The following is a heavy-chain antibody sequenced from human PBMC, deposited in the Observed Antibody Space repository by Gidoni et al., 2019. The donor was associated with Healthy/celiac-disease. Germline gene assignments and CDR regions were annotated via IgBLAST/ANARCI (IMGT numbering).Heavy chain of an antibody. J-gene: IGHJ4*02. D-gene: IGHD1-7*01. CDR3: AKSPGYNWNYLGDY. V-gene: IGHV3-23*01. Sequence: EVQLWVSWVVLVQPGGSLRLSCAASRITFSSSAMSWVRQAPGKGLEWVSAISGSGGSTYYADSVKGRFTISRDNSKNTLYLQMNSLRAEDTAVYYCAKSPGYNWNYLGDYWGQGTLVTVSS. CDR2: ISGSGGST. CDR1: RITFSSSA.